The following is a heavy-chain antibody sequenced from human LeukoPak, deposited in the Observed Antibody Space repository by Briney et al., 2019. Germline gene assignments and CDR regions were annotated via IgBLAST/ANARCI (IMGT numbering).Heavy chain of an antibody. J-gene: IGHJ5*02. CDR2: FDPEDGET. CDR3: ARDNSVGDTAWWFDP. V-gene: IGHV1-24*01. Sequence: ASVKVSCKASGYTFRGYYMHWVRQAPGKGLEWMGGFDPEDGETIYAQKFQGRLSLTRDMSTSTDYMELSSLRSEDTAVYYCARDNSVGDTAWWFDPWGQGTLVTVSS. CDR1: GYTFRGYY. D-gene: IGHD1-26*01.